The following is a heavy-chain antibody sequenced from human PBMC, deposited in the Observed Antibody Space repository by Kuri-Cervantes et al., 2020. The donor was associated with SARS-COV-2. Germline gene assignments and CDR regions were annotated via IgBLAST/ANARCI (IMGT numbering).Heavy chain of an antibody. Sequence: GSLRLSCTVSGGSISSSSYYWGWIRQPPGKGLEWIGSIYYSGSTYYNPSLKSRVTISVDTSKNQFSLKLSSVTAADTAVYYCRGYSTSSYYYYGMDVWGHGTTVTVSS. CDR3: RGYSTSSYYYYGMDV. CDR1: GGSISSSSYY. CDR2: IYYSGST. D-gene: IGHD6-6*01. V-gene: IGHV4-39*01. J-gene: IGHJ6*02.